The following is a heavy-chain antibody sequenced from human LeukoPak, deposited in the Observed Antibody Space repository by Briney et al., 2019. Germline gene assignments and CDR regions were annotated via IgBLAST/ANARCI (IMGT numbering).Heavy chain of an antibody. Sequence: GGSLRLSCEAPGFTFSSYWMSWVRQAPGKGLEWVSYISSSGSTIYYADSVKGRFTISRDNAKNSLYLQMNSLRAEDTAVYYCAELGITMIGGVWGKGTTVTISS. V-gene: IGHV3-48*04. J-gene: IGHJ6*04. D-gene: IGHD3-10*02. CDR3: AELGITMIGGV. CDR1: GFTFSSYW. CDR2: ISSSGSTI.